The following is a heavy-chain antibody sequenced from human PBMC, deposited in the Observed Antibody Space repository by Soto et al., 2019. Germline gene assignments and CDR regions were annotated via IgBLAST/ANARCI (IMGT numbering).Heavy chain of an antibody. CDR1: GYTFTNYA. Sequence: QVQLVQSGAEVKKPGASVKVSCKASGYTFTNYAIHWVRQAPGQRLEWMGWIYAGNGNTKYSQKFQDRVTFTRDTSASTAYMDLSSLRSEDTAVYYCARDCSGGPPGYFDNWGQGTPVTVSS. V-gene: IGHV1-3*01. CDR3: ARDCSGGPPGYFDN. D-gene: IGHD2-15*01. CDR2: IYAGNGNT. J-gene: IGHJ4*02.